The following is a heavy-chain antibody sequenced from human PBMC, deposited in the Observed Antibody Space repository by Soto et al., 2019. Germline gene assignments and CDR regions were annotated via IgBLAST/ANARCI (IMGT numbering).Heavy chain of an antibody. V-gene: IGHV3-23*01. J-gene: IGHJ5*02. D-gene: IGHD2-2*01. CDR3: AKSFCSSSSCFFLWVDP. CDR2: ISGTGIPT. Sequence: PGGSRRRSWAASGFDFSSYAMSWGRQVPGKGLECISLISGTGIPTLYAESVKGRFSVSRDNSKDTLFLEMNNLGVDGTAMYYCAKSFCSSSSCFFLWVDPWGPGTLVTVSS. CDR1: GFDFSSYA.